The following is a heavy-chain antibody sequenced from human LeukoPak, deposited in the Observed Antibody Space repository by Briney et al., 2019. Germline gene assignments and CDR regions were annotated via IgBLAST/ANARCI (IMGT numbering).Heavy chain of an antibody. CDR3: ARENRSIGGNSGSDY. V-gene: IGHV1-69*13. J-gene: IGHJ4*02. CDR2: IIPIFGTA. D-gene: IGHD4-23*01. CDR1: GATFSSYA. Sequence: SVKLSCTASGATFSSYAISWVRQAPGQGLEWRGGIIPIFGTANYAQKFQGRVTITADESTSTAYMELSSLRPEDTAVYYCARENRSIGGNSGSDYWGQGTLVTVSS.